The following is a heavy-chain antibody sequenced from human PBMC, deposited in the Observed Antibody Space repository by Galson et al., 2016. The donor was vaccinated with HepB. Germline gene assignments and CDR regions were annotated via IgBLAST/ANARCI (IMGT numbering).Heavy chain of an antibody. CDR1: GFTFSSYA. J-gene: IGHJ4*02. Sequence: SLRLSCAASGFTFSSYAMSWVRQAPGKGLEWVSIISGSGGSTYYADPVKGRFTISRDNSKNTLYLQMNSLRSEDTAVYYCVKGASMGCLQLQASYFDYWGQGTLVPVSS. CDR2: ISGSGGST. V-gene: IGHV3-23*01. CDR3: VKGASMGCLQLQASYFDY. D-gene: IGHD5-24*01.